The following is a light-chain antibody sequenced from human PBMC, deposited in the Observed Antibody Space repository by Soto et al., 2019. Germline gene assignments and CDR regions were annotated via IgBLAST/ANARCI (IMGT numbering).Light chain of an antibody. CDR2: KAS. J-gene: IGKJ3*01. CDR3: QQYNSYLT. CDR1: QSISSW. Sequence: DIQMTQSPSTLSASVGDRVTITCRARQSISSWLAWYQQKPGKAPKLLIYKASSLESGVPSRFSGSGSGTEFTLTISSLQPDDFATYYCQQYNSYLTFGPGTKVDIK. V-gene: IGKV1-5*03.